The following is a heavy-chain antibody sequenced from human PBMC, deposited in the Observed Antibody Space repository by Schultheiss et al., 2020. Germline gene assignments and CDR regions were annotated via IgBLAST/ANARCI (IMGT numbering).Heavy chain of an antibody. D-gene: IGHD3-3*01. CDR2: ISYDGSNK. V-gene: IGHV3-30-3*01. J-gene: IGHJ4*02. CDR1: GFTFSSYA. Sequence: GGSLRLSCAASGFTFSSYAMHWVRQAPGKGLEWVAVISYDGSNKYYADSVKGRFTISRDNSKNTLYLQMNSLRAEDTAVYYCARGGITIFGVVIAFDYWGKGTLVTVSS. CDR3: ARGGITIFGVVIAFDY.